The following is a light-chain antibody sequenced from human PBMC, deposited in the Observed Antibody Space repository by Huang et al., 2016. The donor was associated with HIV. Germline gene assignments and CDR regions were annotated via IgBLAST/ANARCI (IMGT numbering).Light chain of an antibody. J-gene: IGKJ4*01. CDR2: LGV. V-gene: IGKV2-28*01. CDR1: QSLLHINGYTF. CDR3: MQALQTPPT. Sequence: IVLTQSPLSLPVTPGEPASISCRSSQSLLHINGYTFLDWYLQKPGQSPQLLCHLGVNRASGVPDRFSGSGSATDFTLKISRVEAEDVGVYYCMQALQTPPTFGGGTRVEIK.